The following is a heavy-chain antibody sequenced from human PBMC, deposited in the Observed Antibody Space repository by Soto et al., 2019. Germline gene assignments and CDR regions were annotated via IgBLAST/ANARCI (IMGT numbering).Heavy chain of an antibody. D-gene: IGHD1-1*01. CDR3: AKRAAGTGASLDS. J-gene: IGHJ4*02. V-gene: IGHV3-30-3*02. CDR2: ISFDGGNK. CDR1: GFSFSFASHA. Sequence: QVQLVESGGGVVQPGRSLRLSCVASGFSFSFASHALNWVRQAPGKGLEWVAVISFDGGNKFYADSVKGRFTISRDNSKNRLYLEMSSLRPDDTAVHYWAKRAAGTGASLDSWGQGTLVSVSS.